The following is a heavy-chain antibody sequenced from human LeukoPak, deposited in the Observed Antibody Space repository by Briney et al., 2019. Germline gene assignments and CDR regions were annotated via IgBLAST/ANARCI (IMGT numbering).Heavy chain of an antibody. CDR3: ATFGVVIPNDD. D-gene: IGHD3-3*01. J-gene: IGHJ4*02. Sequence: SETLSLTCTVSGGSISGYFWSWIRQPAGKGLEWIGCVYTSGSTNYNPSTKSRVTMSVDTSKNQFSLKLSPVTAADTAVYYCATFGVVIPNDDWGQGTLVTVSS. CDR1: GGSISGYF. CDR2: VYTSGST. V-gene: IGHV4-4*07.